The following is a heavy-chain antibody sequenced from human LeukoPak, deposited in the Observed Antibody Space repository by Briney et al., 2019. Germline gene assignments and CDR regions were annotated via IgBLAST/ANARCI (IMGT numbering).Heavy chain of an antibody. CDR3: ARRAGEYSHPYDY. Sequence: GGSLRLSCAASGFTFSNYAMSWVRQAPGKGLEWVSFIYSGGNTHYSDSVKGRFTISRDNSKNTLYLQMNSLRAEDTAVYYCARRAGEYSHPYDYWGQGTLVTVTS. V-gene: IGHV3-23*05. CDR2: IYSGGNT. D-gene: IGHD2/OR15-2a*01. J-gene: IGHJ4*02. CDR1: GFTFSNYA.